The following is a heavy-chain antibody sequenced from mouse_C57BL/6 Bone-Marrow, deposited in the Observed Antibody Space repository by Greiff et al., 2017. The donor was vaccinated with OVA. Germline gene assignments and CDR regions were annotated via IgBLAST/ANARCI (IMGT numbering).Heavy chain of an antibody. D-gene: IGHD1-1*01. V-gene: IGHV1-43*01. J-gene: IGHJ1*03. Sequence: EVMLVESGPELVKPGASVKISCKASGYSFTGYYMHWVKQSSEKSLEWIGEINPSTGGTSYNQKFKGKATLTVDKSSSTAYMQLKSLTSEDSAVYYCARRIYYYGSSYDYWYFDVWGTGTTVTVSS. CDR1: GYSFTGYY. CDR3: ARRIYYYGSSYDYWYFDV. CDR2: INPSTGGT.